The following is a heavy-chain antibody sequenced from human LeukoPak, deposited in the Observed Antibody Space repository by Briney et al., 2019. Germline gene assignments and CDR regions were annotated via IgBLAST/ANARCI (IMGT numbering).Heavy chain of an antibody. CDR2: IYSGGST. CDR1: GFTVSSNY. J-gene: IGHJ4*02. Sequence: GGSLRLSCTVSGFTVSSNYMSWVRQAPGKGLEWVSVIYSGGSTCYTDAVKGRFTISRDNPKNTLYLQMNSLRAEDTAVYYCARGGGDYWGQGTLVTVSS. V-gene: IGHV3-66*01. CDR3: ARGGGDY. D-gene: IGHD2-15*01.